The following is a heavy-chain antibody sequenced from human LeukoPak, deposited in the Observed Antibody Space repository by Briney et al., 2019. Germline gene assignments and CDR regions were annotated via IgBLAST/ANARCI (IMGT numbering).Heavy chain of an antibody. CDR1: GYTFTNYY. Sequence: VASVKVSCKASGYTFTNYYIHWVRQAPGQGLEWMGLINPSGGSTNYAQKFQGRVTMTRDTSISTAYMELTRLRSDDTAVYYCARDRGSEYCSSTSCYHYYYYMDVWGKGTTVTVSS. V-gene: IGHV1-46*01. CDR3: ARDRGSEYCSSTSCYHYYYYMDV. D-gene: IGHD2-2*01. J-gene: IGHJ6*03. CDR2: INPSGGST.